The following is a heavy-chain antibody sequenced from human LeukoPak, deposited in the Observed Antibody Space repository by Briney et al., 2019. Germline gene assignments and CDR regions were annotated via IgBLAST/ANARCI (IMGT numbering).Heavy chain of an antibody. J-gene: IGHJ4*02. V-gene: IGHV3-30*18. CDR3: AKDLTRDGYNSDYFDY. CDR2: ISYDGSNK. D-gene: IGHD5-24*01. CDR1: GFTFSSYG. Sequence: GSLRLSCAASGFTFSSYGMHWVRQAPGKGLEWVAVISYDGSNKYYADSVKGRFTISRDNSKNTLYLQMNSLRAEDTAVYYCAKDLTRDGYNSDYFDYWGQGTLVTVSS.